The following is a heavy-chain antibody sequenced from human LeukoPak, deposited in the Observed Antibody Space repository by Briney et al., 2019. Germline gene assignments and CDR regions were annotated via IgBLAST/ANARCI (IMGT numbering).Heavy chain of an antibody. CDR1: GGTFSSYA. D-gene: IGHD4-17*01. V-gene: IGHV1-69*04. CDR3: ARVGTVTLKYWYFDL. CDR2: IIPILGIA. J-gene: IGHJ2*01. Sequence: SVKVSCKASGGTFSSYAISWVRQAPGQGLEWMGRIIPILGIANYAQKFQGRVTITADKSTSTAYMELSSLRSEDTAVYYCARVGTVTLKYWYFDLWGRGTLVTVSS.